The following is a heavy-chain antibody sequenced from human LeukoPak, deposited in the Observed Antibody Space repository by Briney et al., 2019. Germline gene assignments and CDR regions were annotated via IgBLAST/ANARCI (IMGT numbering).Heavy chain of an antibody. D-gene: IGHD3-16*02. CDR1: GFTFSSYG. V-gene: IGHV3-33*01. Sequence: GGSLRLSCAASGFTFSSYGMHWVRQAPGKGLEWVAVIWYDGSNKYYADSVKGRFTISRDNSKNTLFLQMNSLRAEDTAVYYCARELSGDYVWGSYRFLGFDYWGQGTLVTVSS. J-gene: IGHJ4*02. CDR2: IWYDGSNK. CDR3: ARELSGDYVWGSYRFLGFDY.